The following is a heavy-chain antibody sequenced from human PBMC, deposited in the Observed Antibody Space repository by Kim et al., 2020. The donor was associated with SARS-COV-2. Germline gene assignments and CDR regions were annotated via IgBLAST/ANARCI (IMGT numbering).Heavy chain of an antibody. CDR2: ISSSSSYT. V-gene: IGHV3-11*06. CDR3: ARGARSSRVDY. CDR1: GFTFSDYY. Sequence: GGSLRLSCAASGFTFSDYYMSWIRQAPGKGLEWVSYISSSSSYTNYADSVKGRFTISRDNAKNSLYLQMNSLRAEDTAVYYCARGARSSRVDYWGQGTLVTVSS. J-gene: IGHJ4*02. D-gene: IGHD6-13*01.